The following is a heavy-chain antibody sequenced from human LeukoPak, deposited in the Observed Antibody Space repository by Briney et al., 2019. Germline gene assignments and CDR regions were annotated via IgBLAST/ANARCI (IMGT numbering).Heavy chain of an antibody. CDR1: GFTFSSYG. Sequence: GGSLRLSCAASGFTFSSYGMHWVRQAPGKGLEWVAFIRYDGSNKYYADSVKGRFTISRDNSKNTLYLQMNSLRAEDTAVYYCAKHPGGYYYDSSGRMSVNDAFDIWGQGTMVTVSS. CDR2: IRYDGSNK. J-gene: IGHJ3*02. V-gene: IGHV3-30*02. CDR3: AKHPGGYYYDSSGRMSVNDAFDI. D-gene: IGHD3-22*01.